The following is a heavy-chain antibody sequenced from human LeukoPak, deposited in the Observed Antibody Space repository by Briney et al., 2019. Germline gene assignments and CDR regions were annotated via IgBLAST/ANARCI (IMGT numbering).Heavy chain of an antibody. V-gene: IGHV4-34*01. CDR2: INHSGST. CDR1: GGSFSGYY. J-gene: IGHJ5*02. Sequence: PSETLSLTCAVYGGSFSGYYWSWIRQPPGKGLEWIGEINHSGSTNYNPSLKSRVTISVDTSKNQFSLKLSSVTAADTAVYYCARGTGGNWFDHWGQGTLVTVSS. D-gene: IGHD2-8*02. CDR3: ARGTGGNWFDH.